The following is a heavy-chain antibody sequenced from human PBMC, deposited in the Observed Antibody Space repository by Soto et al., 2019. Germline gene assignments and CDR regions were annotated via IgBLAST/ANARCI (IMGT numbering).Heavy chain of an antibody. D-gene: IGHD3-10*01. CDR3: AKVAEADTHFNVFFGEVHFDY. J-gene: IGHJ4*02. CDR1: GFTFSSYA. V-gene: IGHV3-23*01. CDR2: ISGSGGST. Sequence: GSLRLSCAASGFTFSSYAMSWVRQAPGKGLEWVSAISGSGGSTYYADSVKGRFTISRDNSKNTLYLQMNSLRAEDTAVYYCAKVAEADTHFNVFFGEVHFDYWGQGTLVTVSS.